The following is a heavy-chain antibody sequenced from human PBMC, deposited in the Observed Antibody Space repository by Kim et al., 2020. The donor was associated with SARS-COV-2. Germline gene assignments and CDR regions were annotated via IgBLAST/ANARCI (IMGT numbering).Heavy chain of an antibody. J-gene: IGHJ4*02. CDR3: ARGEVYYYDSSGYYYGGFFDY. Sequence: SETLSLTCTVSGGSISSGGYYWSWIRQHPGKGLEWIGYIYYSGSTYYNPSLKSRVTISVDTSKNQFSLKLSSVTAADTAVYYCARGEVYYYDSSGYYYGGFFDYWGQGTLVTVSS. CDR2: IYYSGST. CDR1: GGSISSGGYY. D-gene: IGHD3-22*01. V-gene: IGHV4-31*03.